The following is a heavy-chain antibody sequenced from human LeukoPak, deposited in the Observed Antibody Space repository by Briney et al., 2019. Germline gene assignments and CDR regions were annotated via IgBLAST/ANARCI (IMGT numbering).Heavy chain of an antibody. CDR1: GVSMSSSPYY. D-gene: IGHD6-19*01. Sequence: PSETLSLTCTVSGVSMSSSPYYWGWIRQPPGKGLEWIGEIFHSGSTNYNPSLKSRVTISVDKSNNQFSLRLSSVTAADAAVYYCAREANGEQWLVRGHYFDCWGQGTLVTVSS. CDR3: AREANGEQWLVRGHYFDC. CDR2: IFHSGST. V-gene: IGHV4-39*07. J-gene: IGHJ4*02.